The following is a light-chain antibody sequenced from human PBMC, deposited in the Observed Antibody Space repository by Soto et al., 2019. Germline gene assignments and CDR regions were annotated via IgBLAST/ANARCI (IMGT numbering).Light chain of an antibody. CDR1: RGISNY. V-gene: IGKV1-27*01. Sequence: DIQMTQSPSSLSASVGDRVTITCRASRGISNYLAWYQQKPGKVPKLLIHAASTLQSGVPSRFSGSGSGTDFTLTISGLQPEDVATYYCQKYNSAPLTFCGGTKVEIK. CDR3: QKYNSAPLT. CDR2: AAS. J-gene: IGKJ4*01.